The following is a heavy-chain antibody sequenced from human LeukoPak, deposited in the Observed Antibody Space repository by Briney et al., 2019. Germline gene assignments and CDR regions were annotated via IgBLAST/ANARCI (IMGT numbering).Heavy chain of an antibody. CDR3: GAAGRGYYFDY. J-gene: IGHJ4*02. Sequence: SVKVSCKASGGTFSSYAISWVRQAPGQGLEWMGSIIPIFGTANYAQKFQGRVTITTDESTSTAYMELSSLRTEDTGYYYCGAAGRGYYFDYRGQLILVTVSS. V-gene: IGHV1-69*05. CDR1: GGTFSSYA. CDR2: IIPIFGTA. D-gene: IGHD6-13*01.